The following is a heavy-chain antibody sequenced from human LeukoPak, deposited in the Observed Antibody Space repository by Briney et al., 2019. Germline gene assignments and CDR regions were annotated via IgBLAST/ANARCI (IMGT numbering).Heavy chain of an antibody. CDR1: GFTLSGDW. CDR2: VSSAGYTT. J-gene: IGHJ4*02. CDR3: AREQGALDS. Sequence: GGSLRLSCAASGFTLSGDWMHWVRQAPGKGLVWVSHVSSAGYTTRYADSVKGRFTISRDNARNTLYLQMNSLRAEDTAVYYCAREQGALDSWGQGTLVTVSS. V-gene: IGHV3-74*01.